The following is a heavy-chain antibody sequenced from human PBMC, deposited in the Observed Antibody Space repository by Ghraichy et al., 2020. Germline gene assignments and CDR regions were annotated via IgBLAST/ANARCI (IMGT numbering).Heavy chain of an antibody. D-gene: IGHD3-10*01. J-gene: IGHJ4*02. CDR2: IWYDGSNK. CDR1: GFTFSSYG. V-gene: IGHV3-33*01. Sequence: GGSLRLSCAASGFTFSSYGMHWVRQAPGKGLEWAAVIWYDGSNKYYADSVKGRFTISRDNSKNTLYLQMNSLRAEDTAVYYCARGGRGVIIPKIDYWGQGTLVTVSS. CDR3: ARGGRGVIIPKIDY.